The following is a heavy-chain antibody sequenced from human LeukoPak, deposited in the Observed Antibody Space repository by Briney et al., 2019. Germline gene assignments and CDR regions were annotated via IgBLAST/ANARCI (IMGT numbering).Heavy chain of an antibody. CDR1: GFTFGDYA. V-gene: IGHV3-49*04. J-gene: IGHJ4*02. CDR2: IRSKAYGGTT. Sequence: GGSLRLSCTASGFTFGDYAMSWVRQAPGKGLEWVGFIRSKAYGGTTEYAASVKGRFTISRDDSKSIAYLQMNSLKTEDTAVYYCTRDLRITMVRGVIANYWGQGTLVTVSS. D-gene: IGHD3-10*01. CDR3: TRDLRITMVRGVIANY.